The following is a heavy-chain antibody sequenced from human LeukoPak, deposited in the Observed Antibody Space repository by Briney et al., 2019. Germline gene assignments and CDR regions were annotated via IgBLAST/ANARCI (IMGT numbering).Heavy chain of an antibody. CDR3: ARGSDETVTISGWFDP. D-gene: IGHD4-17*01. V-gene: IGHV3-7*02. Sequence: GGSLRLSCAASGFTFSNYWMSWLRQAPGKGLEWVAHIKSDASEKYYVDSVKGRFTISRDNAKNTLYLQMNSLRGEDTAVYYCARGSDETVTISGWFDPWGQGTLVTVSS. J-gene: IGHJ5*02. CDR2: IKSDASEK. CDR1: GFTFSNYW.